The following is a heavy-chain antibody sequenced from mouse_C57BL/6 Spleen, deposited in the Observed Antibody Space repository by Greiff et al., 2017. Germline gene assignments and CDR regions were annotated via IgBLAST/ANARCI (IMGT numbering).Heavy chain of an antibody. D-gene: IGHD2-3*01. V-gene: IGHV1-26*01. J-gene: IGHJ2*01. Sequence: EVQLQQSGPELVKPGASVKISCKASGYTFTDYYMNWVKQSHGKSLEWIGDINPNNGGTSYNQKFKGKATLTVDKSSSTAYMERRSLTSEDAAVYYCARGSGYFGSFDYWGQGTTLTVSA. CDR3: ARGSGYFGSFDY. CDR1: GYTFTDYY. CDR2: INPNNGGT.